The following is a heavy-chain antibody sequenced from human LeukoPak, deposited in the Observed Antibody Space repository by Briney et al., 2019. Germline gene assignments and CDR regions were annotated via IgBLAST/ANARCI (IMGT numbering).Heavy chain of an antibody. V-gene: IGHV7-4-1*02. D-gene: IGHD2-15*01. J-gene: IGHJ6*03. Sequence: ASVKVSCKASGYTFTGYYMHWVRQAPGQGLEWMGWINTNTGNPTYAQGFTGRFVFSLDTSVSTAYLQISSLKAEDTAVYYCARSDSVVVVAATIYYYYYMDVWGKGTTVTVSS. CDR2: INTNTGNP. CDR3: ARSDSVVVVAATIYYYYYMDV. CDR1: GYTFTGYY.